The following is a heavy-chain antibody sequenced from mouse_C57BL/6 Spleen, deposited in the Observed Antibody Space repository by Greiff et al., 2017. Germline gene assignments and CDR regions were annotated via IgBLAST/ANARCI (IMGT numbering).Heavy chain of an antibody. CDR3: ARFGGTLYYYAMGY. V-gene: IGHV1-9*01. Sequence: QVQLQQSGAELMKPGASVKLSCKATGYTFTGYWIEWVKQRPGHGLEWIGEILPGSGSTTYNEKFKGKATFTADTSSNTAYMQLSSLTTEDSAIYYCARFGGTLYYYAMGYWGQGDSGTVSS. J-gene: IGHJ4*01. CDR1: GYTFTGYW. CDR2: ILPGSGST. D-gene: IGHD1-1*01.